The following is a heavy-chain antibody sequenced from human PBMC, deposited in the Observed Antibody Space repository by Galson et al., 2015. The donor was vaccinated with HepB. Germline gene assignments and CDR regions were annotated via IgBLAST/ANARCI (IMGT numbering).Heavy chain of an antibody. Sequence: LRLSCAVSGFTFSYYAMSWVRQAPGKGLEWVSAITPSGDNTYSADSMEGRFTISRDNSQNTRFLQMNSLRADDTAIYFCAKVFPEKTDGWYRQALYYFDSWGQGTRVTVSS. CDR1: GFTFSYYA. CDR3: AKVFPEKTDGWYRQALYYFDS. V-gene: IGHV3-23*01. CDR2: ITPSGDNT. J-gene: IGHJ4*02. D-gene: IGHD6-19*01.